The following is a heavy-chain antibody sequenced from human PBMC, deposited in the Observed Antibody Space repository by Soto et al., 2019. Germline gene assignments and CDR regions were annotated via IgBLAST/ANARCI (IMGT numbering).Heavy chain of an antibody. CDR2: IYSGGST. Sequence: EVQLVESGGGLIQPGGSLRLSCAASGFTFSSNDMNWVHQAPGKGLEWVSLIYSGGSTYYADSVKGRFTISSDNSKNTLYLQMSSLRAEDTAVYYCATRPLLPGAPWGQGTMVTVSS. CDR3: ATRPLLPGAP. V-gene: IGHV3-53*01. D-gene: IGHD3-22*01. CDR1: GFTFSSND. J-gene: IGHJ3*01.